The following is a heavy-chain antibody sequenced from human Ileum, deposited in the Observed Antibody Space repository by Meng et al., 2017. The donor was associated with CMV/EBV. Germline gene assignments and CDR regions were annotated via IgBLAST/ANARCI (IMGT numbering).Heavy chain of an antibody. J-gene: IGHJ4*02. CDR1: GSTFSSNN. CDR2: IDTNTGHP. V-gene: IGHV7-4-1*02. Sequence: CQASGSTFSSNNMIWVRQAPGQAPEWMGWIDTNTGHPTYAQGFTGRFVFSFDTSVSTAYLQISSLKPEDTAVYYCARDGLSGRYFDYWGQGTLVTVSS. CDR3: ARDGLSGRYFDY. D-gene: IGHD1-26*01.